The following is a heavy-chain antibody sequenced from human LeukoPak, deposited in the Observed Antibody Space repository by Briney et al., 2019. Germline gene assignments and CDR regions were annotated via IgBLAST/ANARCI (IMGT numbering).Heavy chain of an antibody. CDR2: IYPGDSDT. V-gene: IGHV5-51*01. CDR3: ARQGATTTVTENWFDP. D-gene: IGHD4-17*01. CDR1: GYSFTNYW. Sequence: GESLKISCKGSGYSFTNYWIGWVRQMPGKGLEWMGIIYPGDSDTRYSPSFQGQVTISADKSISTAYLQWSSLRASDTAMYYCARQGATTTVTENWFDPWGQGTLVTVSS. J-gene: IGHJ5*02.